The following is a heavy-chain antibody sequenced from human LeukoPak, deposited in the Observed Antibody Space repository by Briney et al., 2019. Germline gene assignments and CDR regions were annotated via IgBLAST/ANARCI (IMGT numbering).Heavy chain of an antibody. CDR2: IYYSGST. J-gene: IGHJ4*02. D-gene: IGHD2-8*01. CDR1: GGSISSSSAY. CDR3: ASGDGVQTLNFDS. V-gene: IGHV4-61*05. Sequence: SETLSLTCTVSGGSISSSSAYWGWIRQPPGKGLEWIGYIYYSGSTNYNPSLKSRVTISIDTSKNQFSLKLSSVTAADTAVYYCASGDGVQTLNFDSWGQGTLVTVSS.